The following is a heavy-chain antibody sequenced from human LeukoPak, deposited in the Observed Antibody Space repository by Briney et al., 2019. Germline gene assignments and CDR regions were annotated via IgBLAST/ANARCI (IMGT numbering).Heavy chain of an antibody. D-gene: IGHD2-15*01. CDR3: ASPYCSGGSCYGMDV. V-gene: IGHV1-46*01. CDR2: INPSGGST. CDR1: RYTFTSYY. Sequence: ASVKVSCKASRYTFTSYYMHWVRQAPGQGLEWMGIINPSGGSTSYAQKFQGRVTMTRDTSTSTVYMELSSLRSEDTAVYYCASPYCSGGSCYGMDVWGQGTTVTVSS. J-gene: IGHJ6*02.